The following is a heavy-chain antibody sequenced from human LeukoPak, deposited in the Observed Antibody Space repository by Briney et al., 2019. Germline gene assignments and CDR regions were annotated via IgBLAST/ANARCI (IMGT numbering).Heavy chain of an antibody. V-gene: IGHV3-7*01. CDR2: IKQDGSEK. CDR3: ARDFVLDDAFDI. CDR1: GGSISSGGYY. D-gene: IGHD3-16*02. J-gene: IGHJ3*02. Sequence: ETLSLTCTVSGGSISSGGYYWSWVRQAPGKGLEWVANIKQDGSEKYYVDSVKGRFTISRDNAKNSLYLQMNSLRAEDTAVYYCARDFVLDDAFDIWGQGTMVTVSS.